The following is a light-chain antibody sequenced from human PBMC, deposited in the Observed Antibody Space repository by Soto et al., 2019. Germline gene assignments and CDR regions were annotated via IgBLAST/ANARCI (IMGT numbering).Light chain of an antibody. J-gene: IGLJ1*01. CDR3: CSYTTSNTRQIV. V-gene: IGLV2-14*01. CDR2: DVS. CDR1: SSDVGGYNY. Sequence: QSALTQPASVSGSPGQSITISCTGTSSDVGGYNYVSWYQQHPGKAPKFMIYDVSNRPSGVSNRFPGSKSGNTASLTISGLQAEDEADYYCCSYTTSNTRQIVFGTGTKLTVL.